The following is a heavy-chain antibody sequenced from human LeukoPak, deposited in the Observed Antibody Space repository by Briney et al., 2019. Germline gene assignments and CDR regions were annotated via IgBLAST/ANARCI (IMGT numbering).Heavy chain of an antibody. J-gene: IGHJ4*02. V-gene: IGHV3-23*01. CDR2: ISGSGGGT. Sequence: GGSLRLSCAASGFTFTSYAMSWVRQAPGKGLEWVSAISGSGGGTFYADSVKGRFTISRDNAENTLYLQMNSLRAEDTAIYYCAKDGGGAGSYYSASPHFDFWGQGTLLTVSS. D-gene: IGHD3-10*01. CDR1: GFTFTSYA. CDR3: AKDGGGAGSYYSASPHFDF.